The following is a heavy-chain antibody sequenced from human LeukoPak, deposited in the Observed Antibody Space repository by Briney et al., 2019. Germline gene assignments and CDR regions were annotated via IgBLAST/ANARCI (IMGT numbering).Heavy chain of an antibody. CDR1: GGSISSYY. V-gene: IGHV4-59*01. CDR2: IYYSGST. J-gene: IGHJ4*02. D-gene: IGHD3-10*01. CDR3: ARDDGYYGSGSYSY. Sequence: PSETLSLTCTVCGGSISSYYWSWIRQPPGKGLEWIGYIYYSGSTNYNPSLKSRVTISVDTSKNQFSLKLSSVTAADTAVYYCARDDGYYGSGSYSYWGQGTLVTVSS.